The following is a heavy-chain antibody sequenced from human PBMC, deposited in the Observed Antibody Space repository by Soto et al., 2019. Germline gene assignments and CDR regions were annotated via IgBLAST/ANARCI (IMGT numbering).Heavy chain of an antibody. D-gene: IGHD6-13*01. Sequence: GASVKVSCKASGYTFTSYGIRWVRKAPGQGLEWMGWISAYNGNTNYAQKLQGRVTMTTDTSTSTAYMELSSLRSEDTAVYYCARVGYSSSWYSYGYWGQRTLVTVSS. CDR2: ISAYNGNT. V-gene: IGHV1-18*01. CDR1: GYTFTSYG. CDR3: ARVGYSSSWYSYGY. J-gene: IGHJ4*02.